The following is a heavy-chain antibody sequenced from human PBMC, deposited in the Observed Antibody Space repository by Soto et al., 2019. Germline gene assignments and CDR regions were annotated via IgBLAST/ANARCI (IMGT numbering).Heavy chain of an antibody. CDR1: GFTFSNAW. CDR2: IKSKTDGGTT. CDR3: TTVSDYSSSSVDGYYYGMDV. Sequence: GGSLRLSCAASGFTFSNAWMNWVRQAPGKGLEWVGRIKSKTDGGTTDYAAPVKGRFTISRDDSKNTLYLQMNGLKTEDTAVNYCTTVSDYSSSSVDGYYYGMDVWGQGTTVTVSS. D-gene: IGHD6-6*01. J-gene: IGHJ6*02. V-gene: IGHV3-15*07.